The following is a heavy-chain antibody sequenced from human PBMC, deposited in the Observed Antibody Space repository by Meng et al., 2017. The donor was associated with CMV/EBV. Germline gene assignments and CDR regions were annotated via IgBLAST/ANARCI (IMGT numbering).Heavy chain of an antibody. D-gene: IGHD2-21*01. CDR2: IYGSGNT. Sequence: VRVVESGGGLVQPGGCLRLSCTASGFSVSSNYMSWVRQAPGKGLEWISIIYGSGNTYYGDSVKGRFTISRDNFRNTLYLQMNSLRAEDTAVYYCAREIPQAWASWGQGTLVTVSS. CDR3: AREIPQAWAS. V-gene: IGHV3-66*01. J-gene: IGHJ5*02. CDR1: GFSVSSNY.